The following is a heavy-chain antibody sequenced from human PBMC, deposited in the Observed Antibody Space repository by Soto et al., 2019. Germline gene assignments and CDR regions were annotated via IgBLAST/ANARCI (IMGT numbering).Heavy chain of an antibody. CDR1: GGSFSGYY. D-gene: IGHD2-15*01. CDR3: ARGGACSGGSCYYMDV. J-gene: IGHJ6*03. Sequence: QVQLQQWGAGLLKPSETLSLNCAVYGGSFSGYYWSWIRQPPGKGLEWIGEINYGGSTNYNPSLKSRLTISVDTSKNQISLKLNSVTAADTAVYYCARGGACSGGSCYYMDVWGKGTTGPVSS. V-gene: IGHV4-34*01. CDR2: INYGGST.